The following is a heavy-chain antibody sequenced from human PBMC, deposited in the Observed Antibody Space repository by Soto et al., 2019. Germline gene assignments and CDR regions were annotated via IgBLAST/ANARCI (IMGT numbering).Heavy chain of an antibody. CDR1: GGSISSGDYY. Sequence: QVQLQESGPGLVKPSQTLSLTCTVSGGSISSGDYYWSWIRQPPGKGLEWIGYIYYSRSTYYNPSLKSRVTISVDTSNNQFSLKLSSVTAADTAVYYCARGITMIGGMDVWGQGTTVTVSS. CDR3: ARGITMIGGMDV. V-gene: IGHV4-30-4*01. CDR2: IYYSRST. D-gene: IGHD3-10*02. J-gene: IGHJ6*02.